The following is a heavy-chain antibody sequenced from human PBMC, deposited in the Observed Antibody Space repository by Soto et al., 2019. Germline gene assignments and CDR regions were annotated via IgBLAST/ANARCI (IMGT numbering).Heavy chain of an antibody. V-gene: IGHV1-2*04. CDR1: GYSFTDHY. Sequence: QAQLVQSGADVKKPGASVKVSCKASGYSFTDHYMHWVRQAPGQGLEWLGWINPNTGVTHFAQKFQGWVTMTRDTSINTAYMELTRLKSDDTAFYYCVRSPDDIRYRLDVWGQGTTVTVSS. D-gene: IGHD1-26*01. J-gene: IGHJ6*02. CDR3: VRSPDDIRYRLDV. CDR2: INPNTGVT.